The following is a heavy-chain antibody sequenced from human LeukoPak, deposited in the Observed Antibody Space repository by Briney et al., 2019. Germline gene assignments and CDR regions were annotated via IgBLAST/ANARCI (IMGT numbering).Heavy chain of an antibody. CDR2: INPSGGST. CDR3: AKDQIPNYVWGSYKPLDY. V-gene: IGHV1-46*01. CDR1: GYTFTSYY. Sequence: ASVKVSCTASGYTFTSYYMHWVRQAPGQGLEWMGIINPSGGSTSYAQKFQGRVTMTRDTSTSTVYMELSSLRSEDTAVYYCAKDQIPNYVWGSYKPLDYWGQGTLVTVSS. D-gene: IGHD3-16*01. J-gene: IGHJ4*02.